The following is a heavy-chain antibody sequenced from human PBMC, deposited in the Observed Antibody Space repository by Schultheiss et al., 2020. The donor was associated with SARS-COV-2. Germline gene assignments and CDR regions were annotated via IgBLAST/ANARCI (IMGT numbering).Heavy chain of an antibody. V-gene: IGHV4-34*01. CDR3: ARGAAYCGGDCSTYYFDY. CDR1: GFTFSSYG. Sequence: ESLKISCAASGFTFSSYGMHWVRQAPGKGLEWIGEIYHSGSTNYNPSLKSRVTISVDTSKNQFSLKLSSVTAADTAVYYCARGAAYCGGDCSTYYFDYWGQGTLVTRLL. CDR2: IYHSGST. D-gene: IGHD2-21*02. J-gene: IGHJ4*02.